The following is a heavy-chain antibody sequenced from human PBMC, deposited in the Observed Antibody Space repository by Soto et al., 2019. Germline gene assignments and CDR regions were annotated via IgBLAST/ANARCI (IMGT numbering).Heavy chain of an antibody. CDR3: AGGCSSTICNNYYYYYGMDV. V-gene: IGHV1-46*01. CDR1: GYTFTSYY. Sequence: ASVKVSCKASGYTFTSYYMHWVRQAPGQGLEWMGIINPSGGSTSYAQKFQGRVTMTRDTSTSTAYMELSSLRSEDTAVYYCAGGCSSTICNNYYYYYGMDVWGQGTTVTVSS. J-gene: IGHJ6*02. D-gene: IGHD2-2*02. CDR2: INPSGGST.